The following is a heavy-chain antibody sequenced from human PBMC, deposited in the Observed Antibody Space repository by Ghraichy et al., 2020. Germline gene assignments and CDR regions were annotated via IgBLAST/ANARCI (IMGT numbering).Heavy chain of an antibody. CDR3: ACSMTTVTMSFDY. D-gene: IGHD4-17*01. CDR1: GFTFSSYG. J-gene: IGHJ4*02. CDR2: IWYDGSNK. Sequence: GESLNISCAASGFTFSSYGMHWVRQAPGKGLEWVAVIWYDGSNKYYADSVKGRFTISRDNSKNTLYLQMNSLRAEDTAVYYCACSMTTVTMSFDYWGQGTLVTVSS. V-gene: IGHV3-33*01.